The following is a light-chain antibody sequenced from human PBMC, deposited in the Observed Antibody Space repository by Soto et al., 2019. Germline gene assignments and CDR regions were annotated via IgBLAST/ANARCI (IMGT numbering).Light chain of an antibody. V-gene: IGKV1-39*01. CDR1: QSISNY. CDR3: QQSYINLILT. CDR2: AAS. Sequence: DIQMTQSPSSLSASVGDRVTITCRASQSISNYLNWYQQKPGKAPKLLIYAASRLQSGVPSRFSGSGSGTDFTLTISSLQPEDFATYYCQQSYINLILTFCPGTKVDIK. J-gene: IGKJ3*01.